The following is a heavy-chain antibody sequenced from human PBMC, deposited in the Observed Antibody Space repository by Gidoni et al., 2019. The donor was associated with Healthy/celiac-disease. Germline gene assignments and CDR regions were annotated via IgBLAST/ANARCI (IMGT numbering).Heavy chain of an antibody. D-gene: IGHD6-13*01. V-gene: IGHV1-46*01. CDR3: ARDFYVRIAAAGYYYYYYMDV. J-gene: IGHJ6*03. CDR2: ISPSGGST. Sequence: QVQLVQSGAEVKKPGASVKVYCKAPGYTFTSYYLHWVRQAPGQGLEWMGIISPSGGSTSYAQKFQGRVTMTRDTSTSTVYMELSSLRSEDTAVYYCARDFYVRIAAAGYYYYYYMDVWGKGTTVTVSS. CDR1: GYTFTSYY.